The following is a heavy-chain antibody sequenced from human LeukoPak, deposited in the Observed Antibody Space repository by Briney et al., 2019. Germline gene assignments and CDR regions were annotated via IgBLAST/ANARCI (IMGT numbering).Heavy chain of an antibody. CDR2: IKSKTSGETT. Sequence: GGSLRLSCAASGFSISNDWMSWVRQAPGKGLEWVARIKSKTSGETTDYAAPVKGRFTISRDNAKNSLYLQMNSLRAEDTAVYYRATGAARITMIHWGQGTLVTVSS. J-gene: IGHJ4*02. D-gene: IGHD3-22*01. V-gene: IGHV3-15*01. CDR1: GFSISNDW. CDR3: ATGAARITMIH.